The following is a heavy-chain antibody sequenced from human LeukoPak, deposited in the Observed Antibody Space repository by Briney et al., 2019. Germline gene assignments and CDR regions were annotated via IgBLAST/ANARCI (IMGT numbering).Heavy chain of an antibody. V-gene: IGHV4-39*07. J-gene: IGHJ4*02. Sequence: PSETLSLTCTVSGGSISSSSYYWGWIRQPPGKGLEWIGSIYYSGSTNYNPSLKSRVTMSVDTSKNQFSLKLTSVTAADTAVYYCARVGSTDYWGQGTLVTVSS. CDR3: ARVGSTDY. CDR2: IYYSGST. D-gene: IGHD3-10*01. CDR1: GGSISSSSYY.